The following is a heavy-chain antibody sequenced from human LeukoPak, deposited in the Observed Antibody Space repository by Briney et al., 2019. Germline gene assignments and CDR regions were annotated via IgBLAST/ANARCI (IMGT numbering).Heavy chain of an antibody. J-gene: IGHJ3*02. CDR1: GYTFTGYY. CDR2: INPNSGGT. D-gene: IGHD7-27*01. Sequence: GASVKVSCKASGYTFTGYYMHWVRQAPGQGLEWMGWINPNSGGTNYAQKFQGRVTMTRDTSISTAYMELSRLRSDDTAVYYCVRGAGDVSFDAFDIWGQGTMVTVSS. CDR3: VRGAGDVSFDAFDI. V-gene: IGHV1-2*02.